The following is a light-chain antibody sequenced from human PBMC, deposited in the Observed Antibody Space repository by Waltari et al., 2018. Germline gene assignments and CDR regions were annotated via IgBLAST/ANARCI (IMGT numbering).Light chain of an antibody. Sequence: QLVLPQSPSASASLGHSAKPTCTLSSVHSTYAIAWHPQQPQKGPRFLMNLNSDGSHNRGDGIPDRFSGSSSGAERYLTISGLQSEDAADYYCQTWGTGSPVVFGGGTKLTVL. V-gene: IGLV4-69*01. J-gene: IGLJ2*01. CDR3: QTWGTGSPVV. CDR1: SVHSTYA. CDR2: LNSDGSH.